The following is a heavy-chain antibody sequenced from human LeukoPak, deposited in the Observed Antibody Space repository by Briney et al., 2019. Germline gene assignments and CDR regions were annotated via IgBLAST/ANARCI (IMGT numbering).Heavy chain of an antibody. V-gene: IGHV3-23*01. CDR2: ISGSGGST. CDR1: AFTFYNYA. J-gene: IGHJ4*02. CDR3: AKRGVQQGLVDWYIYC. Sequence: PGGTLRLSCAASAFTFYNYAMSSVRQAPGKGLEWVSGISGSGGSTFYAESVKGRFTISRDDSKLYLQMNSLRAEDTAVYYCAKRGVQQGLVDWYIYCWGQGTLVTVSA. D-gene: IGHD6-19*01.